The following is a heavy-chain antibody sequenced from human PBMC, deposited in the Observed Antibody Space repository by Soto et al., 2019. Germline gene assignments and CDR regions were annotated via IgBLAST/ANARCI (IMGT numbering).Heavy chain of an antibody. CDR2: IYPGDSDT. Sequence: GESLKISCKGSGYSFTSYWIGWVRQMPGKGLEWMGIIYPGDSDTRYSPAFQGQFTISADKSISTAYLQWSSLKASDTDMYYCATVGHYDFWSEVWLDPWGQGTLVTVSS. CDR1: GYSFTSYW. D-gene: IGHD3-3*01. CDR3: ATVGHYDFWSEVWLDP. V-gene: IGHV5-51*01. J-gene: IGHJ5*02.